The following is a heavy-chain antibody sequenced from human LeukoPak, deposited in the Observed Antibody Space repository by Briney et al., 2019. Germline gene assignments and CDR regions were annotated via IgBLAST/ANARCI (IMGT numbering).Heavy chain of an antibody. Sequence: SQTLSLTXTVSGGSISSGSYYWSWVRQPAGKGLEWIGRIYASGSTNYNPSLKSRVTISLDTSKNQFSLKLTSVTAADTAVYYCAGAPAGSLKWESPLDYWGQGTLVTVSS. V-gene: IGHV4-61*02. D-gene: IGHD1-26*01. CDR2: IYASGST. CDR1: GGSISSGSYY. CDR3: AGAPAGSLKWESPLDY. J-gene: IGHJ4*02.